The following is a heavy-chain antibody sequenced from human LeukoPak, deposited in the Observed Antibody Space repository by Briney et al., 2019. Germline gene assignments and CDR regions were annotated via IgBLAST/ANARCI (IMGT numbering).Heavy chain of an antibody. J-gene: IGHJ4*02. CDR2: IIPIFGTA. D-gene: IGHD6-13*01. V-gene: IGHV1-69*13. CDR1: GGTFSSYA. Sequence: SVKVSFKASGGTFSSYAISWVRQAPGQGLEWMGGIIPIFGTANYAQKFQGRVTITADESTSTAYMELSSLRSEDTAVYYCARVAGIAAAGTTNYFDYWGQGTLVTVSS. CDR3: ARVAGIAAAGTTNYFDY.